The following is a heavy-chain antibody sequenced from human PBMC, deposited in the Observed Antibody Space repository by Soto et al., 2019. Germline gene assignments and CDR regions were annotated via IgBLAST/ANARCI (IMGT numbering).Heavy chain of an antibody. CDR2: ISGSGDNT. CDR1: GFTFSSYA. CDR3: TKVGGTSLPPIPVDY. J-gene: IGHJ4*02. V-gene: IGHV3-23*01. Sequence: EVQLLESGGGLVQPGGSLRLSCAASGFTFSSYAMKWVRQAPGKGLEWVTTISGSGDNTYYADSVKGRFTISRDNSKNTLYLQMNSLRAEDTALYYCTKVGGTSLPPIPVDYWGQG. D-gene: IGHD2-2*02.